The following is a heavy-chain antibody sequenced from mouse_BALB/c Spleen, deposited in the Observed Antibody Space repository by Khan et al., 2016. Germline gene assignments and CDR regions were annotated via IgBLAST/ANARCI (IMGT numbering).Heavy chain of an antibody. J-gene: IGHJ1*01. Sequence: EVQLQESGPGLVKPSQSLSLTCTVTGYSITSDYAWNWIRQFPENKLEWMGYISYSGSTSYNPSLKSRISITRDTSTNQFFLQLNSVTTEDTATYYCARHYYGSSYWYFDVWGAGTTVTVSS. CDR1: GYSITSDYA. V-gene: IGHV3-2*02. D-gene: IGHD1-1*01. CDR2: ISYSGST. CDR3: ARHYYGSSYWYFDV.